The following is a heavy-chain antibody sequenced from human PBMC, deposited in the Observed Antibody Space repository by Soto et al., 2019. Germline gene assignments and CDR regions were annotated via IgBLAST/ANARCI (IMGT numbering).Heavy chain of an antibody. CDR1: GGSISSGDYY. D-gene: IGHD6-13*01. V-gene: IGHV4-31*03. J-gene: IGHJ6*02. CDR2: IYDSGNT. Sequence: SETLSLTCTVSGGSISSGDYYWSWIRQPPGKGLGGIGYIYDSGNTYCNPSVRSRVDISIDTSNNQVSVKLSSVTAADTAIYYCAGRGSGWLFGMDVWGQGTTVTVSS. CDR3: AGRGSGWLFGMDV.